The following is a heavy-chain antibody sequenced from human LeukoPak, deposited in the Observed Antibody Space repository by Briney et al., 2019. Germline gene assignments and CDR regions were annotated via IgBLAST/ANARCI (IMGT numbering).Heavy chain of an antibody. CDR2: IHHSGST. V-gene: IGHV4-34*01. J-gene: IGHJ1*01. Sequence: SETLSLTCAVYGGSFSDYYWTWIRQPPGKGLEWIGNIHHSGSTYYNPSLKSRVTISVDTSKNQLSLKLSSVTAADTAVYYCARVAAGIGFFQHWGQGTLVTVSS. D-gene: IGHD6-13*01. CDR3: ARVAAGIGFFQH. CDR1: GGSFSDYY.